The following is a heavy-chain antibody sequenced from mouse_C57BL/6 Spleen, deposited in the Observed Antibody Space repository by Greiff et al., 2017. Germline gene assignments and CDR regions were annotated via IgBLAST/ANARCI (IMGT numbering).Heavy chain of an antibody. CDR2: IYPGDGDT. D-gene: IGHD1-1*01. Sequence: QVQLQQSGPELVKPGASVKISCKASGYAFSSSWMNWVKQRPGKGLEWIGRIYPGDGDTNYNGKFKGKATLTADKSSSTAYMQRSSLTSEVSAVYFCARNYGSPVDYWGQGTTLTVSS. J-gene: IGHJ2*01. CDR1: GYAFSSSW. V-gene: IGHV1-82*01. CDR3: ARNYGSPVDY.